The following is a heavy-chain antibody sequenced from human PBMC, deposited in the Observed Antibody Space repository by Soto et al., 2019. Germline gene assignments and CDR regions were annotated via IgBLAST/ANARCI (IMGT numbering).Heavy chain of an antibody. CDR1: GGTFSSYT. CDR3: ARDPRERAAVPEYYFDY. V-gene: IGHV1-2*04. D-gene: IGHD6-13*01. CDR2: INPNSGGT. Sequence: ASVKVSCKASGGTFSSYTISWVRQAPGQGLEWMGWINPNSGGTNYAQKFQGWVTMTRDTSISTAYMELSRLRSDDTAVYYCARDPRERAAVPEYYFDYWGQGTLVTVSS. J-gene: IGHJ4*02.